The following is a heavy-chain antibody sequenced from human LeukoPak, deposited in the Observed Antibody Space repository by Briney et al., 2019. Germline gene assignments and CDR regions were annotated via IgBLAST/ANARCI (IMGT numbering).Heavy chain of an antibody. Sequence: SVKVSCKASGGTFSSYAISWVRRAPGQGLEWMGGIIPIFGTANYAQKFQGRVTITTDESTSTAYMELSSLRSEDTAVYYCARLVSTKYYFDYWGQGTLVTVSS. CDR3: ARLVSTKYYFDY. J-gene: IGHJ4*02. V-gene: IGHV1-69*05. D-gene: IGHD3-9*01. CDR2: IIPIFGTA. CDR1: GGTFSSYA.